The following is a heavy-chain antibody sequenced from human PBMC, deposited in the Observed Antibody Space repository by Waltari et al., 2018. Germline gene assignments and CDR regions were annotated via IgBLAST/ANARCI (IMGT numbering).Heavy chain of an antibody. J-gene: IGHJ4*02. Sequence: QVQLVQSGAEVKKPGSSVKVSCTASGGTFRSYAIRWVRQAPGQWLEWMGGIIPIFGTANYAQKFQGRVTITTDESTSTAYMELSSLRSEDTAVYYCARVGSSGYDHYFDYWGQGTLVTVSS. CDR3: ARVGSSGYDHYFDY. V-gene: IGHV1-69*05. CDR1: GGTFRSYA. D-gene: IGHD3-22*01. CDR2: IIPIFGTA.